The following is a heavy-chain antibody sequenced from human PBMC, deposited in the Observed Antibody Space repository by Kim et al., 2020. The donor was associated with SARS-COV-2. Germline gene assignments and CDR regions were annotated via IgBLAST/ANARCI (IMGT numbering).Heavy chain of an antibody. CDR3: AKDEGHCSGGSCFYIDY. CDR1: GFTFSSYG. V-gene: IGHV3-30*18. D-gene: IGHD2-15*01. CDR2: ISYDGSDK. J-gene: IGHJ4*01. Sequence: GGSLRLSCAASGFTFSSYGIHWVRQAPGKGLEWVTVISYDGSDKYFADSVKGRFTISRDNSKNTLYLQMNSLRAEDTAVYYCAKDEGHCSGGSCFYIDY.